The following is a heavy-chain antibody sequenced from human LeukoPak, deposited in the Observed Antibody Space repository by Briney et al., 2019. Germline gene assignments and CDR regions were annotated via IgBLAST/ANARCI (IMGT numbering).Heavy chain of an antibody. D-gene: IGHD3-3*01. CDR1: GGSISSYY. Sequence: SETLSLTCTVSGGSISSYYRSCIRQPAGKGLEWIGRIYTSGSTNYNPSLKSRVTMSVDRSKNQFSLKLSSVTAADTAVYYCARDYDFWSGYYTNYYMDVWGKGTTVTVSS. V-gene: IGHV4-4*07. CDR2: IYTSGST. CDR3: ARDYDFWSGYYTNYYMDV. J-gene: IGHJ6*03.